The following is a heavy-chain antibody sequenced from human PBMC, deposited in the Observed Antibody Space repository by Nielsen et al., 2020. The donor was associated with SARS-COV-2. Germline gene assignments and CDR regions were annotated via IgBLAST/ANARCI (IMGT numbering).Heavy chain of an antibody. CDR3: ARHRFQSVAGFYYYYHYMDV. Sequence: RQAPGKGLEWIGSIYYSGSTYYNPSLKSRVTISVDTSKNQFSLKLSSVTAADTAVYYCARHRFQSVAGFYYYYHYMDVWGKGTTVTVSS. J-gene: IGHJ6*03. CDR2: IYYSGST. D-gene: IGHD6-19*01. V-gene: IGHV4-39*01.